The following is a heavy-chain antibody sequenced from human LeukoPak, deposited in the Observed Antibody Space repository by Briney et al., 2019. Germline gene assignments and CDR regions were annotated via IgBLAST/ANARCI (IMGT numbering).Heavy chain of an antibody. V-gene: IGHV3-30*03. CDR1: GFTFSSYG. CDR2: ISYDGSNK. CDR3: ARGGTYYYDSSGYSGRVYAFDI. J-gene: IGHJ3*02. D-gene: IGHD3-22*01. Sequence: GGSLRLSCAASGFTFSSYGMHGVRQAPGKGLEWVAVISYDGSNKYYADSVKGRFTISRDNSKNTLYLQMNSLRAEDTAVYYCARGGTYYYDSSGYSGRVYAFDIWGQGTMVTVSS.